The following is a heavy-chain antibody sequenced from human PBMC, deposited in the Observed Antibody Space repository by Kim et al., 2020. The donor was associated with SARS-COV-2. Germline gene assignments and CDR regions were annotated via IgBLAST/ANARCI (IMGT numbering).Heavy chain of an antibody. CDR1: GGSISSYY. J-gene: IGHJ5*02. CDR2: IYYSGST. D-gene: IGHD3-3*01. CDR3: ARGSEYYDFWGGYPLNWFDP. V-gene: IGHV4-59*13. Sequence: SETLSLTCTVSGGSISSYYWSWIRQPPGKGLEWIGYIYYSGSTNYNPSLKSRVTISVDTSKNQFSLKLSSVTAADTAVYYCARGSEYYDFWGGYPLNWFDPWGQGTLVTVSS.